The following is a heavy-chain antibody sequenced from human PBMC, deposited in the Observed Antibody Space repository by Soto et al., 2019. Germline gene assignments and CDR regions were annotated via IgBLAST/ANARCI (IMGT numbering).Heavy chain of an antibody. D-gene: IGHD2-2*02. CDR1: GFTFSSYS. Sequence: GGSLRLSCAASGFTFSSYSMHWVRQAPGKGPEWVSYISSSSIYYADSVKGRFTVSRDNAKNSLYLQMNSLRAEDTAVYYCARDVYQLPLTVFDYWGQGALVTVS. CDR2: ISSSSI. V-gene: IGHV3-48*01. J-gene: IGHJ4*02. CDR3: ARDVYQLPLTVFDY.